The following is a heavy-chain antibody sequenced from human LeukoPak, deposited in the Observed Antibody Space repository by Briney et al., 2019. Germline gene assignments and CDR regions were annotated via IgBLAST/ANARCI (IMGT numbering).Heavy chain of an antibody. D-gene: IGHD5-24*01. CDR1: GGTFSSYA. J-gene: IGHJ4*02. CDR3: ASPTRGDGYNYDY. CDR2: IIPILGIA. Sequence: GSSVKVSCEASGGTFSSYAISWVRQAPGQGLEWMGRIIPILGIANYAQKFQGRVTITADKSTSTAYMELSSLRSEDTAVYYCASPTRGDGYNYDYWGQGTLVTVSS. V-gene: IGHV1-69*04.